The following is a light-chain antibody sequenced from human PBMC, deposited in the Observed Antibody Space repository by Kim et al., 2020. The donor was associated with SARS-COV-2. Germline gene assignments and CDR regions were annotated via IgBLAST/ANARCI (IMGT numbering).Light chain of an antibody. J-gene: IGLJ2*01. V-gene: IGLV10-54*01. Sequence: QTATHRWTGNSNNVDNQVTTWRQRRQVHPPKALSLRNNHRPSGISERFSASRSGNTASLTITGLQPEDEADYYCSAWDGSLTAVVFGGGTQLTVL. CDR3: SAWDGSLTAVV. CDR1: SNNVDNQV. CDR2: RNN.